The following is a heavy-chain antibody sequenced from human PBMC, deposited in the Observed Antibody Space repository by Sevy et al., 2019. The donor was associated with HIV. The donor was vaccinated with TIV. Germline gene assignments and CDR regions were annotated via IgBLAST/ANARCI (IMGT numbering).Heavy chain of an antibody. V-gene: IGHV3-48*02. D-gene: IGHD3-10*01. CDR3: ARDRAVRGVSYYYYGMDV. Sequence: GGSLRLSCAASGFTFSSYSMNWVRQAPGKGLEWVSYISSSISTIYYADSVKGRFTISRDNAKNSLYLQMNSLRDEDTAVYYCARDRAVRGVSYYYYGMDVWGQGTTVTVSS. CDR1: GFTFSSYS. J-gene: IGHJ6*02. CDR2: ISSSISTI.